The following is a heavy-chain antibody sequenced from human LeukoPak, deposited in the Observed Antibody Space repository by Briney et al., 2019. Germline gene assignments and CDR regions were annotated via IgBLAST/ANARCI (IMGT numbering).Heavy chain of an antibody. D-gene: IGHD3/OR15-3a*01. CDR3: ARGTLDN. V-gene: IGHV3-53*01. CDR2: IYSDGST. CDR1: GFTFGSYS. J-gene: IGHJ4*02. Sequence: PGGSLRLSCAASGFTFGSYSMNWVRQAPGKGLEWVSVIYSDGSTKYADSVKARFTISRDNSKNTVYLQMKSLRVEDTAVYYCARGTLDNWGQGTLVTVSS.